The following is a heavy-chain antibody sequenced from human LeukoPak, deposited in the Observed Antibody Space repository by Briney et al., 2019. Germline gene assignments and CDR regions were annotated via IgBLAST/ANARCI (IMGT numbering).Heavy chain of an antibody. CDR3: ARLGDWRWLSI. J-gene: IGHJ4*02. V-gene: IGHV1-2*06. CDR2: INPSTGGT. Sequence: ASVKVSCKTSGYTFIDYYVHWIRQAPGQGLEWMGRINPSTGGTDFAQKFQGRVTITADESTSTAYMELSSLRSEDTAVYYCARLGDWRWLSIWGQGTLVTVSS. CDR1: GYTFIDYY. D-gene: IGHD5-24*01.